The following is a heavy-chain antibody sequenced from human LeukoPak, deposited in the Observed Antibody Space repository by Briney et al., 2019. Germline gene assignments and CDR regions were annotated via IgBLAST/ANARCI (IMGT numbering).Heavy chain of an antibody. D-gene: IGHD1-7*01. CDR1: GGSISSSNW. CDR3: ARADKWNYVQAFDL. J-gene: IGHJ3*01. V-gene: IGHV4-4*02. CDR2: IYHSGST. Sequence: SGTLSLTCAVSGGSISSSNWWSWVRQPPGKGLEWIGEIYHSGSTNYNPSLKSRVTISVDTSKNQFSLSLSSVTAADTAVYYCARADKWNYVQAFDLWGQGTMVTVSS.